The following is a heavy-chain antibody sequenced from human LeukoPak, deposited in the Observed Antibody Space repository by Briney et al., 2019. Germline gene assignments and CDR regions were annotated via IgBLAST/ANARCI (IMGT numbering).Heavy chain of an antibody. CDR3: ARDIDCTSNSCPFKY. CDR1: GQFSSSGYY. Sequence: SETLSLTCSVSGQFSSSGYYWGWIRQPPGKDLEWIGTIYHSGNTQYNPSLDSRVTMSVDPSKNQFSLRLTFVTAADTAVYYCARDIDCTSNSCPFKYWGQGKLVTVSS. J-gene: IGHJ4*02. CDR2: IYHSGNT. D-gene: IGHD2-2*01. V-gene: IGHV4-38-2*02.